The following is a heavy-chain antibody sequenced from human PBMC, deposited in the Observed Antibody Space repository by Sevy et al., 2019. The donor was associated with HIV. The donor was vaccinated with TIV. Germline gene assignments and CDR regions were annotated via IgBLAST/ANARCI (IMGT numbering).Heavy chain of an antibody. CDR3: AKQILPNDY. V-gene: IGHV3-23*01. CDR2: ITISGDRK. J-gene: IGHJ4*02. Sequence: GGSLRLSCAVPGFTFTNAAMTWVRQAPGKGLEWVSGITISGDRKYYADSVRGRFTISRDNSKNTVYLQMNSLIDEDTAVYYCAKQILPNDYRGQGTLVTVSS. CDR1: GFTFTNAA.